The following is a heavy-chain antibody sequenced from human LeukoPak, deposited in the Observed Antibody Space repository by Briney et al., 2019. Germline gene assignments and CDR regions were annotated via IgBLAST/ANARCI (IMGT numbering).Heavy chain of an antibody. Sequence: SVKVSCKASGGTFSSYAISWVRQAPGQGLEWMGRIIPIFGTANYAQKFQGRVTITTDESTSTAYMELSSLRSEDTAVYYCARDYGGNSDAFDIWGQGTMVTVSS. CDR2: IIPIFGTA. CDR3: ARDYGGNSDAFDI. D-gene: IGHD4-23*01. V-gene: IGHV1-69*05. CDR1: GGTFSSYA. J-gene: IGHJ3*02.